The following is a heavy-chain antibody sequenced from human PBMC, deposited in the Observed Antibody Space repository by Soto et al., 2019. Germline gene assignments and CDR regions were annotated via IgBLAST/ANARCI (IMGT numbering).Heavy chain of an antibody. CDR1: GYTFTSYA. CDR3: ARSIVVVTALDY. V-gene: IGHV1-3*01. Sequence: AASVKVSCKASGYTFTSYAMHWGRQAPGQRLEWMGWINAGNGNTKYSQKFQGRVTITRDTSASTAYMELSSLRSEDTAVYYCARSIVVVTALDYWGQGTLVTSPQ. J-gene: IGHJ4*02. CDR2: INAGNGNT. D-gene: IGHD2-21*02.